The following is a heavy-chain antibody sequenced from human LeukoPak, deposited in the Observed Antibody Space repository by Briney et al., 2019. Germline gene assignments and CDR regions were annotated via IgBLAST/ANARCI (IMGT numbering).Heavy chain of an antibody. CDR2: ISSSGSTI. Sequence: GGSLRLSCAASGFTFSSYEMNWVRQAPGKGLEWVSCISSSGSTIYYADSVKGRFTISRDNAKNSLYLQMNSLRAEDTAVYYCASLVGAPLHGYWGQGTLVTVSS. CDR3: ASLVGAPLHGY. V-gene: IGHV3-48*03. J-gene: IGHJ4*02. D-gene: IGHD1-26*01. CDR1: GFTFSSYE.